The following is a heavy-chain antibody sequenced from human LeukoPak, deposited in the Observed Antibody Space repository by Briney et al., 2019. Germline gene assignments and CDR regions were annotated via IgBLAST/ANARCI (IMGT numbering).Heavy chain of an antibody. D-gene: IGHD5-24*01. CDR3: ARDFGDRDGYNFDFDI. CDR2: IIPIFGTA. J-gene: IGHJ3*02. CDR1: GGTFSSYA. Sequence: SVKVSCKASGGTFSSYAISWVRQAPGQGLEWMGGIIPIFGTANYAQKFHGRVTITTDESTRTAYMELSSLRSEDTAVYYCARDFGDRDGYNFDFDIWGQGTMDTVSS. V-gene: IGHV1-69*05.